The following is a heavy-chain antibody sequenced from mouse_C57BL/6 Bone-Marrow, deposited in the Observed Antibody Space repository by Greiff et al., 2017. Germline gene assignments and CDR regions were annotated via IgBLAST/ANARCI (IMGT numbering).Heavy chain of an antibody. D-gene: IGHD1-1*01. Sequence: VQLQQSGAELVRPGSSVKLSCKASGYTFTSYWMDWVKQRPGQGLEWIGNIYPSDSETHYNQKFKDKATLTVDKSSSTAYMQLSSLTSEDSAVYYCARSGYYYGSSAYWGQGTLVTVSA. CDR2: IYPSDSET. J-gene: IGHJ3*01. V-gene: IGHV1-61*01. CDR1: GYTFTSYW. CDR3: ARSGYYYGSSAY.